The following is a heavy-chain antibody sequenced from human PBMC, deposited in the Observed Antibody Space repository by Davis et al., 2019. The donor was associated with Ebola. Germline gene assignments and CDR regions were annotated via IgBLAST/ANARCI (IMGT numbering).Heavy chain of an antibody. CDR2: IDHSGTT. J-gene: IGHJ4*02. Sequence: SETLSLTCAVSGGSISRNNWWSWVRQAPGKGLELLGEIDHSGTTNSNPSLKSRVTISLDKSKNHVSLNVKSVTAADTAVYYCARGVLGGSYKYYFDYWGQGTLVTVSS. CDR3: ARGVLGGSYKYYFDY. CDR1: GGSISRNNW. V-gene: IGHV4-4*02. D-gene: IGHD1-26*01.